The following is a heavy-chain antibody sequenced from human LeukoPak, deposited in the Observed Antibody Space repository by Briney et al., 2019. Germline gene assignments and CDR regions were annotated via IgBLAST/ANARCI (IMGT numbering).Heavy chain of an antibody. CDR3: ARGGKNYYDSSGYYYGAFDI. CDR1: GGSISSGGYY. CDR2: IYYSGST. J-gene: IGHJ3*02. Sequence: PSQTLSLTCTVSGGSISSGGYYWSWIRQHPGKGLEWIGYIYYSGSTYYNPSLKSRVTISVDTSKNQFSLKLSSVTAADTTVYYCARGGKNYYDSSGYYYGAFDIWGQGTMVTVSS. V-gene: IGHV4-31*03. D-gene: IGHD3-22*01.